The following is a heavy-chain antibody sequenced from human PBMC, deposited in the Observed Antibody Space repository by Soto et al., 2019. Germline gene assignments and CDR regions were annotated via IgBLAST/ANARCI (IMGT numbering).Heavy chain of an antibody. J-gene: IGHJ4*02. D-gene: IGHD2-15*01. V-gene: IGHV3-66*01. CDR1: GFTVSSNY. CDR3: ARVDSGYCSGGSCYDY. CDR2: IYSGGST. Sequence: ESGGGLVQPGGSLRLSCAASGFTVSSNYMSWVRQAPGKGLEWVSVIYSGGSTYYADSVKGRFTISRDNSKNTLYLQMNSLRAEDTAVYYCARVDSGYCSGGSCYDYWGQGTLVTVSS.